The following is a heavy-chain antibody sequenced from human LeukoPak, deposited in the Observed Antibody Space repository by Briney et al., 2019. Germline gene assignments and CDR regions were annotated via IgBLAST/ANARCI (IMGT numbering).Heavy chain of an antibody. Sequence: AGGSLRLSCAASGFTFSSYSMNWVRQAPGKGLEWVSYISSSSSTIYYADSVKGRFTISRDNAKNSLYLQMNSLRAEDTAVYYCAREAPLYDSSGYRNWFDPWGQGTLVTVSS. D-gene: IGHD3-22*01. J-gene: IGHJ5*02. CDR3: AREAPLYDSSGYRNWFDP. CDR1: GFTFSSYS. V-gene: IGHV3-48*01. CDR2: ISSSSSTI.